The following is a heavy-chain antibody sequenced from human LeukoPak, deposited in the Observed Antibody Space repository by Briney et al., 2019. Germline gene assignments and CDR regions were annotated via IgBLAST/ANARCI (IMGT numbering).Heavy chain of an antibody. CDR1: GGSFSGYY. CDR3: ASGSYHTPVDY. V-gene: IGHV4-34*01. CDR2: INHSGST. Sequence: PSETLSLTCAVYGGSFSGYYWSWIRQPPGKGLEWIGEINHSGSTNYNPSLKSRVTISVDTSKNQFSLKLSSGTAADTAVYYCASGSYHTPVDYWGQGTLVTVSS. J-gene: IGHJ4*02. D-gene: IGHD1-26*01.